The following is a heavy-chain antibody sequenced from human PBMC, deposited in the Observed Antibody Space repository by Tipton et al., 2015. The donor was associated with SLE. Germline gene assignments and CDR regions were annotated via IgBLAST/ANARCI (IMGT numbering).Heavy chain of an antibody. CDR1: EFTFSSYE. J-gene: IGHJ3*02. D-gene: IGHD3-3*01. CDR3: AREIDHDFWSGFYDDAFDI. CDR2: INSGGSTI. Sequence: SLRLSCAASEFTFSSYEMNWVRQAPGKGLEWISYINSGGSTIYYADSVKGRFTISRDNAKNSLYLQMNSLRAEDTAVYYCAREIDHDFWSGFYDDAFDIWGQGTMVTVSS. V-gene: IGHV3-48*03.